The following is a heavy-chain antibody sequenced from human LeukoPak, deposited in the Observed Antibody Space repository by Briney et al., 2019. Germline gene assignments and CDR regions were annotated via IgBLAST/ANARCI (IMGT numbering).Heavy chain of an antibody. J-gene: IGHJ4*02. CDR3: AKDRLPLSSAYYYLPFDY. D-gene: IGHD3-22*01. CDR1: RLSFSSYG. Sequence: PGASLRLSCAASRLSFSSYGMSWVRSAPGKGPDPVLGISGSGGSTYYADSVKGRFTISRDNSKNTLYLQMNSLRAEDTAVYYCAKDRLPLSSAYYYLPFDYWGQGTLVTVSS. CDR2: ISGSGGST. V-gene: IGHV3-23*01.